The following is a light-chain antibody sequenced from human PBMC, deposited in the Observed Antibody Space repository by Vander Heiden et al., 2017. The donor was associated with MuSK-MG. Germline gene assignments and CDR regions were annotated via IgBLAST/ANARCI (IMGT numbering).Light chain of an antibody. CDR1: QSLLHSDGKTY. CDR2: EVS. V-gene: IGKV2D-29*01. J-gene: IGKJ1*01. Sequence: DIVMTQTPLSLSVTPGQPASISCKSSQSLLHSDGKTYLYWYLQKPGHPPQLLIWEVSNRFSGVPDRFSDSGSGTDFTLKISRVEAEDVGVYYCRQSIKLPRTFGQGTKVEIK. CDR3: RQSIKLPRT.